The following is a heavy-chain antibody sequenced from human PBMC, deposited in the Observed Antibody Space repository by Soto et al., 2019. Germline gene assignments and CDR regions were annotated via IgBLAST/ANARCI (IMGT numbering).Heavy chain of an antibody. D-gene: IGHD4-17*01. Sequence: PSETLSLTCTVSGGSISGYYWTWIRQPPGKGLEWIGYVHYSGSTSYNPSLGSRVTISVDVSKNEFSLKLNSVAAADAAMYYCARNHYGDPPLNNWFDPWGQGTLVTVSS. V-gene: IGHV4-59*01. CDR2: VHYSGST. J-gene: IGHJ5*02. CDR3: ARNHYGDPPLNNWFDP. CDR1: GGSISGYY.